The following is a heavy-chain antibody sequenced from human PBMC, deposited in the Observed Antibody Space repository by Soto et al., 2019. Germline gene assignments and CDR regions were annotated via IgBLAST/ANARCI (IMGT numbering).Heavy chain of an antibody. J-gene: IGHJ4*02. D-gene: IGHD3-3*01. CDR2: INPNSGGT. CDR1: GYTFTGYY. CDR3: ARFTTSGYPYYFDY. V-gene: IGHV1-2*02. Sequence: ASVKVSCKASGYTFTGYYMHWGRQAPGQRLEWMGWINPNSGGTNYAQKFQGRVTMTRDTSISTAYMELSRLRSDDTAVYYCARFTTSGYPYYFDYWGQGTMGNVS.